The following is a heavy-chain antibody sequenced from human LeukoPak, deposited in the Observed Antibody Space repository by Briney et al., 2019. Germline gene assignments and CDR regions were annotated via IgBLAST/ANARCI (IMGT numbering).Heavy chain of an antibody. V-gene: IGHV3-74*01. CDR1: GFTFSSYW. Sequence: GGSLRLSCAVSGFTFSSYWMHWVRQAPGKGLVWVSRINSDGSRTSYVDSVKGRFTISRDNARNTLFLQMNSLRAEDTAVYYCARDLGNSWDLLDYWGQGTLVTVSS. CDR2: INSDGSRT. J-gene: IGHJ4*02. CDR3: ARDLGNSWDLLDY. D-gene: IGHD6-13*01.